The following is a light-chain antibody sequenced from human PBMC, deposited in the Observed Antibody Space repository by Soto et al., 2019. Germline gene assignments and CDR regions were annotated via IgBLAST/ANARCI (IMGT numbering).Light chain of an antibody. CDR2: GAS. J-gene: IGKJ5*01. Sequence: EIVMTQSPATLSVSPGERATLSCRANQNIISNLAWYQQKPGQAPRLLIYGASTRATGVPARFSGSGSGTDFTLTISSLEPEDFAVYYCQQRSNWPSITFGQGTRLEIK. CDR3: QQRSNWPSIT. V-gene: IGKV3-15*01. CDR1: QNIISN.